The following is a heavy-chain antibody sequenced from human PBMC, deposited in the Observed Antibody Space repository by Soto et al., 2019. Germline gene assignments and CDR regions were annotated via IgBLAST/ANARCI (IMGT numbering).Heavy chain of an antibody. Sequence: GGSLRLSCAASGFNFNTYGMHWVRQAPGKGLEWVAVITYDGSKKYHGDSVKGRFTISRDNSKNTLYLQMNSLRVEDTAVYYCAKGTSFFGRSGYPTLPDHWGQGTQVTVSS. CDR1: GFNFNTYG. D-gene: IGHD3-22*01. CDR2: ITYDGSKK. V-gene: IGHV3-30*18. J-gene: IGHJ4*02. CDR3: AKGTSFFGRSGYPTLPDH.